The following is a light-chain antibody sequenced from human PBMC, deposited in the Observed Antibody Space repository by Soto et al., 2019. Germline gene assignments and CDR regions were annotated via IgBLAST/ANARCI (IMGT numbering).Light chain of an antibody. V-gene: IGKV3-15*01. Sequence: EIVMTQSPATLSVSPGERATLSCRASQSVSSNLAWYQQKPGQAPRLLIYGASTRATGIPARFSGSGSGTEYTLTISSLQSEDFPVYYCQQYNNWPRTFGQETKVEIK. J-gene: IGKJ1*01. CDR2: GAS. CDR1: QSVSSN. CDR3: QQYNNWPRT.